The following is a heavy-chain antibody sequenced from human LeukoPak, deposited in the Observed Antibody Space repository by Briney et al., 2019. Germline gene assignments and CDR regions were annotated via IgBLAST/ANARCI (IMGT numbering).Heavy chain of an antibody. Sequence: SETLSLTCAVYGGSFSGYYWGWIRQPPGKGLEWIGNTHYNGNTHYNPSLKSRVTISVDTSKNQFSLKVSSVTAADTAVYYCARDSTLDYWGQGSLVTVSS. CDR3: ARDSTLDY. CDR1: GGSFSGYY. CDR2: THYNGNT. D-gene: IGHD1-1*01. V-gene: IGHV4-34*01. J-gene: IGHJ4*02.